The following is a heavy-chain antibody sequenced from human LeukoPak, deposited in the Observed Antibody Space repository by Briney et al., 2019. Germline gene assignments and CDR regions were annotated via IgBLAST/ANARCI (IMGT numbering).Heavy chain of an antibody. CDR2: IYHSGST. V-gene: IGHV4-4*02. D-gene: IGHD3-10*01. CDR3: ARHRSYYYGSGRAGGRTEIEY. J-gene: IGHJ4*02. Sequence: SGTLSLTCAVSGGSISCSNWWSWVRQPPGKGLEWIGEIYHSGSTNYNPSLKSRVTISVDTSKKQFSLKLSSVTAADSAVYYCARHRSYYYGSGRAGGRTEIEYWGQGTLVTVSS. CDR1: GGSISCSNW.